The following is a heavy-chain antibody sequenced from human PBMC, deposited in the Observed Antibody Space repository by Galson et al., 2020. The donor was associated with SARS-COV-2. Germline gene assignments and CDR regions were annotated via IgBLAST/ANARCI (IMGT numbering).Heavy chain of an antibody. CDR3: AKELPAFCGGGVCYYFDS. J-gene: IGHJ4*02. D-gene: IGHD2-21*01. CDR1: GFTFNIYG. Sequence: GGSLRLSCAASGFTFNIYGVHWVRQAPGKGLEWVAVISYDGNHKYYADSVRGRFTISRDNSKNTLFLQMNSLRSDDTAVYYCAKELPAFCGGGVCYYFDSWGQGTLVTVSS. V-gene: IGHV3-30*18. CDR2: ISYDGNHK.